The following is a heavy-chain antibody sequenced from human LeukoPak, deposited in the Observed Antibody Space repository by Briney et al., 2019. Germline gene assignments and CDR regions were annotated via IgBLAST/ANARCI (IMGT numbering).Heavy chain of an antibody. J-gene: IGHJ6*02. V-gene: IGHV1-24*01. CDR3: ATSMRITIFGVVINYGMDV. CDR1: GYTLTELC. CDR2: FDPEDGET. D-gene: IGHD3-3*01. Sequence: ASVKVSCKVSGYTLTELCMHWVRQAPGKGLEWMGGFDPEDGETIYAQKFQGRVTMTEDTSTDTAYMELSSLRSEDTAVYYCATSMRITIFGVVINYGMDVWGQGTTVTVSS.